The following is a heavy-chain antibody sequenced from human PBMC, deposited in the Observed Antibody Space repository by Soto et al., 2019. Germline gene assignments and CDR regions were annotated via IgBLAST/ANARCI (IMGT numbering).Heavy chain of an antibody. Sequence: QVQLVQSGAEVKKPGSSVKVSCKASGGTFSSYAISWVRQAPGQGLEWMGGIIPIFGTANYAQKFQGRVTITADESTSTAYMELSSLRSEDTAVYYCARRVLRFLGWPIDYYYGMDVWGQGTTVTVSS. V-gene: IGHV1-69*01. CDR1: GGTFSSYA. CDR3: ARRVLRFLGWPIDYYYGMDV. J-gene: IGHJ6*02. CDR2: IIPIFGTA. D-gene: IGHD3-3*01.